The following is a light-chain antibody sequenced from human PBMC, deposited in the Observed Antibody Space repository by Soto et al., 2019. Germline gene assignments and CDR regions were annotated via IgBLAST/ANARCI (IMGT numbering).Light chain of an antibody. Sequence: QAVVTQPPSASGTPGQRVTISCSGSSSNIGSNTVNWYQQLPGTAPKLLIYSNNQRPSGAPDRFSASKSGTSASLAISGLQSEDEADYHCAAWDDSLKAVFGGGTKLTVL. CDR3: AAWDDSLKAV. CDR2: SNN. CDR1: SSNIGSNT. V-gene: IGLV1-44*01. J-gene: IGLJ2*01.